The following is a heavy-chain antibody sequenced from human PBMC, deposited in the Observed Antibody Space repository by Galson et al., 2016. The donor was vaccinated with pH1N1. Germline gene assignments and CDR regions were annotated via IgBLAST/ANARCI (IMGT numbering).Heavy chain of an antibody. CDR3: ASPRSLLRYFDWLLPGGLDY. J-gene: IGHJ4*02. CDR2: INTNTGNP. CDR1: GYTFTSYA. D-gene: IGHD3-9*01. Sequence: SVKVSCKASGYTFTSYAMNWVRQAPGQGLEWMGWINTNTGNPTYAQGFTGRFVFSLDTSDSTTYLHISSLKAEDTAVYYCASPRSLLRYFDWLLPGGLDYWGQGTLVTVSS. V-gene: IGHV7-4-1*02.